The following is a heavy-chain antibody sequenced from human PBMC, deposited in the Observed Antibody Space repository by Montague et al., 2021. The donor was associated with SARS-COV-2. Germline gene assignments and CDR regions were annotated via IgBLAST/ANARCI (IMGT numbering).Heavy chain of an antibody. CDR2: ISYDGSNK. V-gene: IGHV3-33*05. CDR1: GFTFSSYG. J-gene: IGHJ6*02. CDR3: ARDLTYYDILTGYFAESPHYYYYYGMDV. Sequence: SLRLSCAASGFTFSSYGMHWVRQAPGKGLEWVAVISYDGSNKYYADSVKGRFTISRDNSKKPLYLQMNSLRAEDTAVYYCARDLTYYDILTGYFAESPHYYYYYGMDVWGQGTTVTVSS. D-gene: IGHD3-9*01.